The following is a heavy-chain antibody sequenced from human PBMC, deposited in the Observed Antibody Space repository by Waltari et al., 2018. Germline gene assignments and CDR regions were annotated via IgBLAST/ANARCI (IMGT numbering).Heavy chain of an antibody. CDR3: AKSASRYSSGWRT. J-gene: IGHJ5*02. CDR1: GGSISSAYY. CDR2: IGGSSGSI. D-gene: IGHD6-19*01. V-gene: IGHV4-38-2*01. Sequence: QVQLQESGTGLVKPSETLSLTCAVSGGSISSAYYWSWIRQPPGKGLEWIGYIGGSSGSIYYNPSLKSRVTISKDTSKNQFSLRLSSVTAADTAVYYCAKSASRYSSGWRTWGQGTLVTVSS.